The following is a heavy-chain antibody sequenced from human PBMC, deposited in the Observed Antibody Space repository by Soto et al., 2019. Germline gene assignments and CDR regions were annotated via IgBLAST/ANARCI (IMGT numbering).Heavy chain of an antibody. D-gene: IGHD6-19*01. CDR1: GFTFSDYA. Sequence: VQLVESGGGVVRPGRSLRLSCAAPGFTFSDYAMHWVRQAPGKGLEWVAVVSHDGRNTHYADSVKGRFTISRDRSKNPVSLEMTSLRAEDTAVYYCAKGGRQWLVTSDFNYWGQGALVTVSS. J-gene: IGHJ4*02. V-gene: IGHV3-30*18. CDR2: VSHDGRNT. CDR3: AKGGRQWLVTSDFNY.